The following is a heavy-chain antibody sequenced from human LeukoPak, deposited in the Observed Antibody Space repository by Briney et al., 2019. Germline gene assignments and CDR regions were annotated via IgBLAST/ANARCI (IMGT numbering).Heavy chain of an antibody. Sequence: PSETLSLTCTVSGGSISSSSYYWGWIRQPPGKGLEWIGYIYYSGSTYYNPSLKSRVTISVDTSKKQFSLKLRSVTAADTAVYYCTRDNYYDSSGYTDYWGQGTLVTVSS. D-gene: IGHD3-22*01. CDR2: IYYSGST. J-gene: IGHJ4*02. V-gene: IGHV4-39*07. CDR3: TRDNYYDSSGYTDY. CDR1: GGSISSSSYY.